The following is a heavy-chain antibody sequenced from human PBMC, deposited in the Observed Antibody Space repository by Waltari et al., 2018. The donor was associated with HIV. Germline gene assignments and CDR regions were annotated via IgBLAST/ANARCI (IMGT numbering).Heavy chain of an antibody. Sequence: QVQLVQPGAEVKNPGASVNISCETSGYSFVSYGMHWVRQDPGEGVWGVGWMSAGYVYAKSPQKFQVRVVITRDISATTGYMQLNGLTAEDTAVYFCATSLFMFTGVGGLDHWGQGTGVIVTS. D-gene: IGHD3-16*01. CDR1: GYSFVSYG. CDR2: MSAGYVYA. CDR3: ATSLFMFTGVGGLDH. J-gene: IGHJ4*03. V-gene: IGHV1-3*01.